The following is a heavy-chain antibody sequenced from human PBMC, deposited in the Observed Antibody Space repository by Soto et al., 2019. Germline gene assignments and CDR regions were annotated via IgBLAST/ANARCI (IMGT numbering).Heavy chain of an antibody. CDR2: ISSSSGYT. CDR3: ARDRAGYYKVAY. D-gene: IGHD3-9*01. V-gene: IGHV3-11*05. CDR1: GFTFSDYY. J-gene: IGHJ4*02. Sequence: GGSLRLSCAASGFTFSDYYMTWIRQAPGKGLEWVSCISSSSGYTNYADSVRGRFTISRDNANNSLYLQMNNLRAEDTAVYYCARDRAGYYKVAYWAQGTQVTVSS.